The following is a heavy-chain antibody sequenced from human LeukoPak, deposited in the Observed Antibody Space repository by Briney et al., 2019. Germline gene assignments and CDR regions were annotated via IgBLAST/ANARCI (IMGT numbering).Heavy chain of an antibody. CDR3: ARLAVAEPNWFDP. Sequence: PGGSLRLSCAASGFSFKDTGMHWVRQAPGKGPEWLTIIWYDGSIKYYAVSVKGRSTVSRDNSKNILYLQMNSLRTEDTAVYYCARLAVAEPNWFDPWGQGTLVTVSS. V-gene: IGHV3-33*01. J-gene: IGHJ5*02. CDR2: IWYDGSIK. D-gene: IGHD6-19*01. CDR1: GFSFKDTG.